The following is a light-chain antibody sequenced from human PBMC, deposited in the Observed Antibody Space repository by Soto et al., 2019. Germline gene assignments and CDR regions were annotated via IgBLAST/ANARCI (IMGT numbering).Light chain of an antibody. V-gene: IGKV3-15*01. CDR1: QSVNIN. CDR2: VAS. CDR3: RKYNAWPLT. J-gene: IGKJ4*01. Sequence: EIVMTQSPVTLSVSPGDRATLSCRASQSVNINLAWYQHKPGQTPKLLIYVASTRATGIPARFSGSGSGTEFILPTGSLQSEIFEVYYCRKYNAWPLTFGGGPRWSSN.